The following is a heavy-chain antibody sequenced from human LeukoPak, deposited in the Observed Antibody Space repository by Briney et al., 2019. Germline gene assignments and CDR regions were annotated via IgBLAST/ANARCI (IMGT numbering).Heavy chain of an antibody. V-gene: IGHV1-69*04. CDR1: GGTFSSYA. CDR2: IIPILGIA. J-gene: IGHJ3*02. Sequence: SVKVSCKASGGTFSSYAISWVRQAPGQGLEWMGRIIPILGIANYAQKFQGRVTITADKSTSTAYMELSSLRSEDTAAYYCASQYYDSSGYYLRGFDIWGQGTMVTVSS. CDR3: ASQYYDSSGYYLRGFDI. D-gene: IGHD3-22*01.